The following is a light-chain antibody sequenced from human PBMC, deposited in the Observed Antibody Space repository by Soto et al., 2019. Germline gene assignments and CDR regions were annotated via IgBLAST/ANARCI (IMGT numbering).Light chain of an antibody. V-gene: IGLV2-14*01. J-gene: IGLJ1*01. CDR1: SSDVGGYNY. Sequence: QSVLTQPASVSGSPGQSITISCTGTSSDVGGYNYVSWYQQHPGKAPKLMIYEVSNRPSGVSNRFSGSKSDNTASLTISGLQAEDEADYYCSSYTSSSIYVFGTGTKVTVL. CDR2: EVS. CDR3: SSYTSSSIYV.